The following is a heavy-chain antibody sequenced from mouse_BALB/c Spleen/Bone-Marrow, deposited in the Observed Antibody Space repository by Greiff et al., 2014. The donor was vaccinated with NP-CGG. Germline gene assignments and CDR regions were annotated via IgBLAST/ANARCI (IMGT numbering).Heavy chain of an antibody. CDR2: IDPANGNT. D-gene: IGHD1-1*01. V-gene: IGHV14-3*02. Sequence: EVQLQQSGAELVKPGASVKLSCTASGFNIKDTYMHWVKQRPEQGLEWIGRIDPANGNTKYDPKFQGKATITADTSSNTAYLQPSSLPSEDTAVYYCARYYYGSSYFDYWGQGTTLTVSS. CDR1: GFNIKDTY. J-gene: IGHJ2*01. CDR3: ARYYYGSSYFDY.